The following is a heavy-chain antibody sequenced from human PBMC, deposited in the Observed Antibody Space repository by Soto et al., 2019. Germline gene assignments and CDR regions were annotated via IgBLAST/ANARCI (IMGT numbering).Heavy chain of an antibody. V-gene: IGHV3-30*18. J-gene: IGHJ6*02. CDR3: AKERGGSYLGMDV. D-gene: IGHD1-26*01. CDR1: GFTFSSYG. Sequence: QVQLVESGGGVVQPGRSLRLSCAASGFTFSSYGMHWVRQAPGKGLEWVAVISYDGSNKYYADSVKGRFTISRDNSKNTLYLQMNSLRAEDTAVYYCAKERGGSYLGMDVWGQGTTVTVSS. CDR2: ISYDGSNK.